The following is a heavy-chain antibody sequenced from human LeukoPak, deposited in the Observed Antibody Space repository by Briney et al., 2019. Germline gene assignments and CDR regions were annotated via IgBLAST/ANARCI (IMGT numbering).Heavy chain of an antibody. CDR3: ASGDYSSGWYRTVH. CDR2: IYYSGST. Sequence: PSETLSLTCTVSGGSISSYYWSWIRQPPGKGLEWIGYIYYSGSTKYNPSLKSRVTISVDTSKNQFSLKLSSVTAADTAVYYCASGDYSSGWYRTVHWGQGTLVTVSS. CDR1: GGSISSYY. V-gene: IGHV4-59*01. D-gene: IGHD6-19*01. J-gene: IGHJ4*02.